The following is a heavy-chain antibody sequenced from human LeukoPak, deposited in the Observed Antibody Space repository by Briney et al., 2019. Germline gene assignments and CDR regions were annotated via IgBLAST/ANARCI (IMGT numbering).Heavy chain of an antibody. J-gene: IGHJ4*02. CDR2: INHSGST. CDR1: GGSFSGYY. D-gene: IGHD1-14*01. Sequence: SETLSLTCAVYGGSFSGYYWSWIRQPPGKGLEWIGEINHSGSTNYNPSLKSRVTISVDTSKNQFSLKLSSVTAADTAVYYCASLITGYYFDYWGQGTLVTVPS. CDR3: ASLITGYYFDY. V-gene: IGHV4-34*01.